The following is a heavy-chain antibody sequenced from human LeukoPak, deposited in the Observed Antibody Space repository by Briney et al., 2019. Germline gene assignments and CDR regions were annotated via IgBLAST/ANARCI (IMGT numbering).Heavy chain of an antibody. CDR2: IKEDGIPK. D-gene: IGHD2/OR15-2a*01. V-gene: IGHV3-7*01. CDR3: ARYCNSAKCPEYYFDS. CDR1: GFTFSDSW. Sequence: GGSLRLSCAASGFTFSDSWMSWVRQAPGKGLEWVANIKEDGIPKYYADSVKGRFTISRDNAKNSVLLQMDSLRADDTAVYYCARYCNSAKCPEYYFDSWGQGTLVTVSS. J-gene: IGHJ4*02.